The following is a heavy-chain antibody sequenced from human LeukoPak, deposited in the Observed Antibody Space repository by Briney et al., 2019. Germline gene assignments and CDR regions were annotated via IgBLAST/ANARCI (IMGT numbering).Heavy chain of an antibody. CDR2: IKQDGSEM. CDR1: GFTLSNSW. D-gene: IGHD1-14*01. Sequence: GGSLRLSCAASGFTLSNSWMSWVRQAPGMGLEFVANIKQDGSEMYYVDSVKGRFTISRDNAKNSLYLQMNSLRVEDTAVYYCASGNHFDYWGQGTLVTVSS. CDR3: ASGNHFDY. V-gene: IGHV3-7*01. J-gene: IGHJ4*02.